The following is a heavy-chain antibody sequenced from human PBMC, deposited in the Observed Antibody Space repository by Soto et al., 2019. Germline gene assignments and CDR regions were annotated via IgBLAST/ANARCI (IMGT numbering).Heavy chain of an antibody. CDR3: AKVGEIYDYVWGSYRPDYYYYGMDV. Sequence: SETLSLTCTVSGGSISSGDYYWSWIRQPPGKGLEWIGYIYYSGSTYYNPSLKSRVTISVDTSKNQFSLKLSSVTAADTAVYLWAKVGEIYDYVWGSYRPDYYYYGMDVWGQGTTVTVSS. J-gene: IGHJ6*02. D-gene: IGHD3-16*02. V-gene: IGHV4-30-4*01. CDR2: IYYSGST. CDR1: GGSISSGDYY.